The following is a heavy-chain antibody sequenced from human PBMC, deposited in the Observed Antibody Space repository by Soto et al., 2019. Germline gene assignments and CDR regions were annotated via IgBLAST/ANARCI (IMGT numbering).Heavy chain of an antibody. Sequence: GGSLRLSCEASGFNFSHYAMHWVRQAPGKGLEWLAIISLEGSNKYSAKPVKDRFTISRDNSKSTLYLQMSSLRSEDTAVYYCARDHTQNYYDSSGPNGRRAYYGMDVWGQGTTVTVSS. J-gene: IGHJ6*02. D-gene: IGHD3-22*01. CDR1: GFNFSHYA. V-gene: IGHV3-30*03. CDR2: ISLEGSNK. CDR3: ARDHTQNYYDSSGPNGRRAYYGMDV.